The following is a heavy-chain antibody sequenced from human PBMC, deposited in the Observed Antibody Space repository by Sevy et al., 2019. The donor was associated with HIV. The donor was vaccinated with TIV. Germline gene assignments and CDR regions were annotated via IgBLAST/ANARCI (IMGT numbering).Heavy chain of an antibody. V-gene: IGHV3-30*04. Sequence: GGSLRLSCVASGFTFSSYAMHWVRQAPGKGLEWVAVISYDGSNKYYADSVKGRFTISRDNSKNTLYLQMNSLRAEDTAVYYCARVGYCSSTSCRLGYFDYWGQGTLVTVSS. CDR2: ISYDGSNK. CDR3: ARVGYCSSTSCRLGYFDY. D-gene: IGHD2-2*03. J-gene: IGHJ4*02. CDR1: GFTFSSYA.